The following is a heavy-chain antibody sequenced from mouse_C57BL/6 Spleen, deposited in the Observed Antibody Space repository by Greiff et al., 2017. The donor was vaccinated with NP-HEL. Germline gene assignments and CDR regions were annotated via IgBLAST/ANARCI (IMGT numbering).Heavy chain of an antibody. CDR1: GYSITSGYY. J-gene: IGHJ4*01. CDR3: AREGDYEGAMDY. D-gene: IGHD2-4*01. Sequence: EVKVEESGPGLVKPSQSLSLTCSVTGYSITSGYYWNWIRQFPGNKLEWMGYISYDGSNNYNPSLKNRISITRDTSKNQFFLKLNSVTTEDTATYYCAREGDYEGAMDYWGQGTSVTVSS. V-gene: IGHV3-6*01. CDR2: ISYDGSN.